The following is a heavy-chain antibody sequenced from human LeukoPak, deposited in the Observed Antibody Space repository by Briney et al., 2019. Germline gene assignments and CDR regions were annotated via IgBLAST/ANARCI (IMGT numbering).Heavy chain of an antibody. CDR3: AREASHQGYYVFGSVYYNNY. Sequence: SETLSLTCTVSGYSISSGYYWGWIRQPPGKGLEWIGSIYHSGSTYYNPSLKSRVTISVDTSKNQFSLKLSSVTAADTAVYYCAREASHQGYYVFGSVYYNNYWGQGTLVTVSS. V-gene: IGHV4-38-2*02. CDR1: GYSISSGYY. J-gene: IGHJ4*02. D-gene: IGHD3-3*01. CDR2: IYHSGST.